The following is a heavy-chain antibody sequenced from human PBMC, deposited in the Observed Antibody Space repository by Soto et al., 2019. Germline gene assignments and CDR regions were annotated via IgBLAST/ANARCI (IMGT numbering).Heavy chain of an antibody. CDR3: ARVIHSSGWYDAFDI. Sequence: QMQLQESGPGLVKPSETLSLTCTVSGGSVSSGSYYWSWIRQPPGKGLEWIGYIYYSGSTNYNPSLKSRVTISVDTSKNQFSLKLSSVTAADTAVYYCARVIHSSGWYDAFDIWGQGTMVTVSS. J-gene: IGHJ3*02. CDR1: GGSVSSGSYY. CDR2: IYYSGST. D-gene: IGHD6-19*01. V-gene: IGHV4-61*01.